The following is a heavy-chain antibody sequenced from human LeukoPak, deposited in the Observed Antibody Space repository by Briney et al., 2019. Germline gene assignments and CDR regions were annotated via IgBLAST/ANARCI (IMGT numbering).Heavy chain of an antibody. V-gene: IGHV4-59*01. CDR1: GGSISSYY. CDR3: ARGGLDSNGYWVAFGI. CDR2: IHYSGST. D-gene: IGHD3-22*01. Sequence: TSETLSLTCTVSGGSISSYYWSWIRQPPGEGLEWIGYIHYSGSTNYSPSLKSRVTISVDTSKNQFPLKMSSVTAADTAVYYCARGGLDSNGYWVAFGIWGQGTMLTVST. J-gene: IGHJ3*02.